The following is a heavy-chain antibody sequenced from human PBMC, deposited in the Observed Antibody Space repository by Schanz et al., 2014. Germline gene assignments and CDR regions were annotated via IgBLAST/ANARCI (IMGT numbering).Heavy chain of an antibody. CDR2: IYTGGST. CDR3: ARDMVENWFDS. CDR1: GDSISSYSYY. Sequence: QVQLQESGPGLVKPSQTLSLTCTVSGDSISSYSYYWTWIRQPAGKGLEWIGRIYTGGSTIYNPSLKSRVTISVDTSKNQFSLKLTSVTAADTAVYYCARDMVENWFDSWGQGTLVTVSS. J-gene: IGHJ5*01. V-gene: IGHV4-61*02. D-gene: IGHD3-10*01.